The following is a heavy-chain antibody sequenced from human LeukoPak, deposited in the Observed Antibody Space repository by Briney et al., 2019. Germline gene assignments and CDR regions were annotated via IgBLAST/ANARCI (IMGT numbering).Heavy chain of an antibody. CDR2: IYTNGRT. Sequence: GGSLRLSCVASGFIFKSYGMNWVRQAPGKGLEWVSGIYTNGRTRYADSVNGRFTTSRDNSKKTLFLQMHSLRVEDTAVYYCAHLVWEYVGGLDVWGQGTTVTVSS. J-gene: IGHJ6*02. CDR1: GFIFKSYG. D-gene: IGHD1-26*01. CDR3: AHLVWEYVGGLDV. V-gene: IGHV3-23*05.